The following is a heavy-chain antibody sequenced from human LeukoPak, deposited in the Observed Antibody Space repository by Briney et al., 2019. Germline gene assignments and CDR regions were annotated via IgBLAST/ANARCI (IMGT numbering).Heavy chain of an antibody. Sequence: PGGSLRLSCAASGFTFSSYAMSWVRQAPGKGLEWVSAISGSGGSTYYADSVKSRFTISRDNSKNTLYLQMNSLRAEDTAVYYCAKAGGDYYDSSEDYWGQGTLVTVSS. D-gene: IGHD3-22*01. CDR1: GFTFSSYA. CDR3: AKAGGDYYDSSEDY. V-gene: IGHV3-23*01. J-gene: IGHJ4*02. CDR2: ISGSGGST.